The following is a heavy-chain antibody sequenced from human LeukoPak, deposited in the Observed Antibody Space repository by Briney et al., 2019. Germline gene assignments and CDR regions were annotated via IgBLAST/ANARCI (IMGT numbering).Heavy chain of an antibody. J-gene: IGHJ4*02. Sequence: KPSQTLSLTCAVSGGSISSGGYYWSWIRQHPGKGLEWIGYIYYSGSTYYNPSLKSRVTISVDTSKNQFSLKLSSVTAADTAVYYCARVQATYGDWHYFDYWGQGTLVTVSS. CDR3: ARVQATYGDWHYFDY. CDR2: IYYSGST. CDR1: GGSISSGGYY. D-gene: IGHD4-17*01. V-gene: IGHV4-31*11.